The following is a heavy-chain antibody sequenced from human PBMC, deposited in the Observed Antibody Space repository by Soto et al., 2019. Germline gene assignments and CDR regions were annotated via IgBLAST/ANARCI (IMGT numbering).Heavy chain of an antibody. V-gene: IGHV4-59*01. J-gene: IGHJ6*02. CDR1: GGSISSYY. CDR3: ARGTYDFWSGYYMVGNYYYGMDV. CDR2: IYYSGST. D-gene: IGHD3-3*01. Sequence: PSETLSLTCTVSGGSISSYYWSWIRQPPGKGLEWIGYIYYSGSTNYNPSLKSRVTISVDTSKNQFSLKLSSVTAADTAVYYCARGTYDFWSGYYMVGNYYYGMDVWGQGTTVTAP.